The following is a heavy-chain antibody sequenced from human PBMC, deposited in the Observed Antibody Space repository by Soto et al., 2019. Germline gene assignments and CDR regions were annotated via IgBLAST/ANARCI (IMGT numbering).Heavy chain of an antibody. CDR2: IYYSGST. CDR1: GGSISSYY. Sequence: QVQLQESGPGLVKPSETLSLTCTVSGGSISSYYWSWIRQPPGKGLEWIGYIYYSGSTNYNPSLKSRVTLSVATSNNQFPLKLSSVTAADTALYYCARVALSGYSYGRFDYWGQGTLVTVSS. V-gene: IGHV4-59*01. CDR3: ARVALSGYSYGRFDY. J-gene: IGHJ4*02. D-gene: IGHD5-18*01.